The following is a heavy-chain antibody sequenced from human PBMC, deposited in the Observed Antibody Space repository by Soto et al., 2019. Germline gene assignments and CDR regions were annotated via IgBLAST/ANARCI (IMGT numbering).Heavy chain of an antibody. Sequence: ASVKVSCKASGGTFSSYAISWVRQAPGQGLEWMGGIIPIFGTANYAQKFQGRVTITADKSTSTAYMELSSLRSEDTAVYYCARASDCSGGSCYGHGGMDGYYYGMDVWGQGTTVTVSS. CDR1: GGTFSSYA. CDR2: IIPIFGTA. J-gene: IGHJ6*02. V-gene: IGHV1-69*06. CDR3: ARASDCSGGSCYGHGGMDGYYYGMDV. D-gene: IGHD2-15*01.